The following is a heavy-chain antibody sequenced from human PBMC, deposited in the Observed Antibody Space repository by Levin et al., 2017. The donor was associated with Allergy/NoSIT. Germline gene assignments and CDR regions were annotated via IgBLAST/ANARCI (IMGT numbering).Heavy chain of an antibody. CDR3: ARAPMCSSTSCPFDY. V-gene: IGHV1-69*13. CDR2: IIPIFGTA. CDR1: GGTFSSYA. D-gene: IGHD2-2*01. Sequence: SVKVSCKASGGTFSSYAISWVRQAPGQGLEWMGGIIPIFGTANYAQKFQGRVTITADESTSTAYMELSSLRSEDTAVYYCARAPMCSSTSCPFDYWGQGTLVTVSS. J-gene: IGHJ4*02.